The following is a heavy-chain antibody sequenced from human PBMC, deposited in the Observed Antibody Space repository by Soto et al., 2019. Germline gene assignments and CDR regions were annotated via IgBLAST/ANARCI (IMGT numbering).Heavy chain of an antibody. CDR1: GFTFNSFA. Sequence: QVQLVESGGGVVQPGRSLRLSCAASGFTFNSFAMHWVRQAPGKGLEWVAVISHDGSKKYYADSVKGRFTISRDNSNNTLYLQMNSLSPEATAVYYCANSPRDLVWFGAFSVYWGQGTLVTVSS. V-gene: IGHV3-30*18. J-gene: IGHJ4*02. CDR3: ANSPRDLVWFGAFSVY. D-gene: IGHD3-10*01. CDR2: ISHDGSKK.